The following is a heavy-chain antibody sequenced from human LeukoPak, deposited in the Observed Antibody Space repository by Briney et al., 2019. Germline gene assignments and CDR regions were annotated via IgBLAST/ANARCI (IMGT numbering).Heavy chain of an antibody. Sequence: SETLSLTCTVSGGSITTRSYYWGWIRQPPGKGLEWVGSMHHSGSSYYNPSLKSRVTTSVDTSKNQFSLKMSSVTAADTAVYYCARHIGGGIEDMDVWGKGTKVTVSS. D-gene: IGHD3-16*02. CDR3: ARHIGGGIEDMDV. CDR2: MHHSGSS. J-gene: IGHJ6*03. V-gene: IGHV4-39*01. CDR1: GGSITTRSYY.